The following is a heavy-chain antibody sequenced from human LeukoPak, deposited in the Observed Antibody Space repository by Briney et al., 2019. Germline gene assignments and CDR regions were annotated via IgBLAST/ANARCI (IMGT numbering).Heavy chain of an antibody. CDR2: ISWNSGSI. V-gene: IGHV3-9*01. D-gene: IGHD4-23*01. Sequence: GRSLRLSCAASGFTFDDYAMHWVRQAPGKGLEWVSGISWNSGSIGYADSVEGRFTISRDNAKNSLYLQMNSLRAEDTALYYCARGRPHGNDYWGQGTLVTVSS. J-gene: IGHJ4*02. CDR1: GFTFDDYA. CDR3: ARGRPHGNDY.